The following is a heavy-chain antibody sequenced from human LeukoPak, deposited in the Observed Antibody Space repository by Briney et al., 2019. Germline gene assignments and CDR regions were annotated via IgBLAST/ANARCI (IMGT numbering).Heavy chain of an antibody. CDR3: ARGVNNAFDI. Sequence: SQTLSLTCAISGDSVSSNTVAWNWIRQSPSRGLEWLGRTYYRSKWFNDYAVSVKGRIIINPDTSKNQFSLQLNSVTPEDTAVYYCARGVNNAFDIWGQGQWSASLQ. V-gene: IGHV6-1*01. CDR1: GDSVSSNTVA. J-gene: IGHJ3*02. CDR2: TYYRSKWFN.